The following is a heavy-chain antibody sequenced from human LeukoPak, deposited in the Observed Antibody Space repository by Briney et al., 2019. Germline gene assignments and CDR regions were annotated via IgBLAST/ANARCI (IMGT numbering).Heavy chain of an antibody. Sequence: GGSLRLSCVASGITFSAYSMSWVRQAPGKGLEWVSSVSGGSTSNIYYGDSVKGRLTVSRDNAKNSLYLQMNSLRVEDTAVYYCARGRSRSDVVAGLDRTRYNWFDPWGQGTLVTVSS. V-gene: IGHV3-21*06. D-gene: IGHD2-15*01. CDR1: GITFSAYS. J-gene: IGHJ5*02. CDR3: ARGRSRSDVVAGLDRTRYNWFDP. CDR2: VSGGSTSNI.